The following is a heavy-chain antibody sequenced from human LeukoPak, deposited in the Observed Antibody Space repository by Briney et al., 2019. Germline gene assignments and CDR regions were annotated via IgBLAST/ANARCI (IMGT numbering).Heavy chain of an antibody. D-gene: IGHD6-19*01. V-gene: IGHV3-30*02. CDR3: AKEGSVAGPTQFDY. Sequence: PGGSLRLSCAASGFTFSNYGIHWVRQAPGKGLEWVTFMQYDGSDKFYADSVKGRFTISRDNSKNTVYVEMNSLRAEDTAVYYCAKEGSVAGPTQFDYWGQGTLVTVSS. CDR2: MQYDGSDK. J-gene: IGHJ4*02. CDR1: GFTFSNYG.